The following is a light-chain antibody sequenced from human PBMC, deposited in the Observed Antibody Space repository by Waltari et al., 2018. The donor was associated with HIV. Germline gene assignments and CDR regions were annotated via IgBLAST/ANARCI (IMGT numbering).Light chain of an antibody. J-gene: IGKJ2*01. CDR3: QQYGSSPYT. CDR1: QGIRND. CDR2: AAS. Sequence: DIQMTQSPSSLSASVGDRVTITCRASQGIRNDLGWYQQKPGKAPKCLIYAASTLQSGVPSRFSGSGSGTEFTLTISRLEAEDFAVYYCQQYGSSPYTFGQGTKLEIK. V-gene: IGKV1-17*01.